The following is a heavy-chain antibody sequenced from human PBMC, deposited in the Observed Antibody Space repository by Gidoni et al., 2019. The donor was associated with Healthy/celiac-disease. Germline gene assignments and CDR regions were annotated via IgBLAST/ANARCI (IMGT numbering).Heavy chain of an antibody. CDR2: ISGSGGST. D-gene: IGHD3-3*01. Sequence: EVQLLESGGGLVQPGGSLRLSCAASGFTFSSYAMSWVRQAPGKGLEWVSAISGSGGSTYYADSVKGRFTISRDNSKNTLYLQMNSLRAEDTAVYYCAKGIPTEYYDFWSGYYPNDAFDIWGQGTMVTVSS. V-gene: IGHV3-23*01. CDR3: AKGIPTEYYDFWSGYYPNDAFDI. J-gene: IGHJ3*02. CDR1: GFTFSSYA.